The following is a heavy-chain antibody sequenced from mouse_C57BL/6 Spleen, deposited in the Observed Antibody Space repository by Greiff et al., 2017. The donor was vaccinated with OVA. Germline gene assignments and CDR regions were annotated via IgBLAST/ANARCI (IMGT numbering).Heavy chain of an antibody. D-gene: IGHD2-10*02. CDR3: ASGLGGYFDD. CDR1: GYTFTSYW. V-gene: IGHV1-69*01. Sequence: QVQLQQPGAELVMPGASVKLSCKASGYTFTSYWMHWVKQRPGQGLEWIGEIDPSDSYTNYNQKFKGKSTLTVDKSSSTAYMQLSSLTSEDSAVYYCASGLGGYFDDWGQGTTLTVSS. J-gene: IGHJ2*01. CDR2: IDPSDSYT.